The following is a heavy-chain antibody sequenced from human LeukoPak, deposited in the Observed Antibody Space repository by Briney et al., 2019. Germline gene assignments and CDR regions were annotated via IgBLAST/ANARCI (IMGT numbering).Heavy chain of an antibody. V-gene: IGHV4-39*01. CDR2: IHNSGTT. J-gene: IGHJ4*02. CDR3: ARHADSGFGELAFDY. CDR1: GDSISSSSYL. D-gene: IGHD3-10*01. Sequence: SETLSLTCAVSGDSISSSSYLWGWIRQPPGKGLEWIGSIHNSGTTYFNPSLKSRVTIFVDTSKNQFSLKLTSVTAADTAVYYCARHADSGFGELAFDYWGQGALVTVAS.